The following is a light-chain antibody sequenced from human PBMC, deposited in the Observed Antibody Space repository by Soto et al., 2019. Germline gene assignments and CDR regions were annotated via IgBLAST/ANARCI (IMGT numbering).Light chain of an antibody. J-gene: IGKJ1*01. Sequence: DIQMTQSPSTLSASVGDRVTITCRASQSISRWSAWYQQKPGKAPKLLIHDATSLESGVPSRFSGSGSGTEFTLTISSLQPDDFATYYCQQYSSYWTFAQGTKVDIK. CDR2: DAT. CDR1: QSISRW. CDR3: QQYSSYWT. V-gene: IGKV1-5*01.